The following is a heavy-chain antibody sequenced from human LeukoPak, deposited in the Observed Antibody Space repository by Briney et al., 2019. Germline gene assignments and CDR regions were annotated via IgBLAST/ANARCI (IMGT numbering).Heavy chain of an antibody. CDR2: ISSDGGST. V-gene: IGHV3-64*04. D-gene: IGHD6-13*01. J-gene: IGHJ4*02. CDR1: GFTFTPYA. Sequence: GGSLRLSCSASGFTFTPYAIHWVRQAPGKGLEYVSAISSDGGSTYYADSVKGRFTISRDNAKNSLYLQMNSLRAEDTAVYYCARPLDTYSSSSLNFDYWGQGTLVTVSS. CDR3: ARPLDTYSSSSLNFDY.